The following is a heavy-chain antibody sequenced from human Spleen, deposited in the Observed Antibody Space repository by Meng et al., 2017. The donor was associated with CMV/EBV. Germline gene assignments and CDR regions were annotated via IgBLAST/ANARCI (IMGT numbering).Heavy chain of an antibody. D-gene: IGHD3-3*01. J-gene: IGHJ6*02. CDR3: ARSNSGDYDFWSGYSGGDHYAMDV. CDR1: GYTFTSYG. Sequence: ASVKVSCKASGYTFTSYGISWVRQAPGQGLEWMGWISAYNGNTNYAQKLQGRVTMTTDTSTSTAYMELRSLRSDDTAVYYCARSNSGDYDFWSGYSGGDHYAMDVWGQGTTVTVSS. V-gene: IGHV1-18*01. CDR2: ISAYNGNT.